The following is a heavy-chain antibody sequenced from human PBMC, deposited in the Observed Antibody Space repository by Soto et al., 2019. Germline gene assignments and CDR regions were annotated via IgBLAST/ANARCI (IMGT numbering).Heavy chain of an antibody. D-gene: IGHD1-26*01. V-gene: IGHV3-23*01. J-gene: IGHJ2*01. CDR2: ITGSGGST. CDR1: GFTFTSYA. CDR3: AKEDGTTTPPFDL. Sequence: EVQLLESGGGLVQPGGSLRLSCAASGFTFTSYAMSWVRQAPGKGLEWVSAITGSGGSTYYADSVKGRFTISRDNSKSTLYLQMSSRRAEDTAVYYCAKEDGTTTPPFDLWGRGTLVTVSS.